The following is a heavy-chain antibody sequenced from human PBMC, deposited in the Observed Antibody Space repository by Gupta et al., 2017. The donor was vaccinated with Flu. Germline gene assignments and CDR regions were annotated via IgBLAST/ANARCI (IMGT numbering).Heavy chain of an antibody. Sequence: EVQLVESGGGLVKPGGSLRLSCAASGFTFRSYSMNWVRQAPGKGLEWVSSISSSSSYIYYADSVKGRFTISRDNAKNSLYLQMSSLRAEDTAVYYCARVGIQLWLPKNGRYYYGMDVWGQGTTVTVSS. D-gene: IGHD5-18*01. CDR1: GFTFRSYS. CDR2: ISSSSSYI. V-gene: IGHV3-21*01. CDR3: ARVGIQLWLPKNGRYYYGMDV. J-gene: IGHJ6*02.